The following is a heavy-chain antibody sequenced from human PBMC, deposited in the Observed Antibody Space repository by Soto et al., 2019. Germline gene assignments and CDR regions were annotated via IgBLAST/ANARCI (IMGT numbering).Heavy chain of an antibody. CDR3: ARVGPFTPGDY. Sequence: QVQLVESGGGLVKPGGSLRLSCAASGFTFSDYYMSWIRQAPGKGREWVSYINSSSSYTNYADSVKGRFTISRDNAKNSLYLQMNSLRAEDTAVYYCARVGPFTPGDYWGQGTLVTVSS. CDR2: INSSSSYT. CDR1: GFTFSDYY. J-gene: IGHJ4*02. D-gene: IGHD3-16*01. V-gene: IGHV3-11*05.